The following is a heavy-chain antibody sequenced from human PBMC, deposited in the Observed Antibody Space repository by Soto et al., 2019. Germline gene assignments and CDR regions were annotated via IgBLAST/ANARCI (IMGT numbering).Heavy chain of an antibody. D-gene: IGHD3-10*01. CDR3: ARPFYGSVPGGWFDP. J-gene: IGHJ5*02. Sequence: PAKASCKASRYGFTSNGIRWVQQAPGQGLEWMGWISAYNGNTNYAQKLQGRVTMTTDTSTSTAYMELRSLRSDDTAVYYCARPFYGSVPGGWFDPWGERTLVTVSS. V-gene: IGHV1-18*04. CDR2: ISAYNGNT. CDR1: RYGFTSNG.